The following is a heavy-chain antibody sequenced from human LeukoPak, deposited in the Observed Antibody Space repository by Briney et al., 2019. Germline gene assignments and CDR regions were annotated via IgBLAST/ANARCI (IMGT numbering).Heavy chain of an antibody. D-gene: IGHD3-22*01. V-gene: IGHV3-33*06. J-gene: IGHJ3*02. CDR2: IWYDGSNK. CDR3: ANGVHYYDSSGSTFDI. CDR1: RFTFSSYR. Sequence: GRSLRLSCAASRFTFSSYRMHWVRQAPGKGLEWVAVIWYDGSNKYYADSVKGRFTISRDNSKNTLYLQMNSLRAEDTAVYYCANGVHYYDSSGSTFDIWGQGTMVTVSS.